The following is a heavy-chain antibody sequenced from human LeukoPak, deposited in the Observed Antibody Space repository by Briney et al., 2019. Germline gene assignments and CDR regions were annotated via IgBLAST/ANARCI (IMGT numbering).Heavy chain of an antibody. D-gene: IGHD3-10*01. CDR2: ITSSSSYI. Sequence: GGSLRLSCAASGFTFSTYTMNWVRQAPGKGLEWVSSITSSSSYIYYADSVKGRFTISRDNAKNSLYLQMNSLRAEDTALYYCAKDNDYGSGTYFDYWGQGTLVTVS. J-gene: IGHJ4*02. CDR3: AKDNDYGSGTYFDY. CDR1: GFTFSTYT. V-gene: IGHV3-21*04.